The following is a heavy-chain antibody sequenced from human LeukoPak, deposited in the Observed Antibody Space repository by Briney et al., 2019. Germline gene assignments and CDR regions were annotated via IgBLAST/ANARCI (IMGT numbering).Heavy chain of an antibody. CDR1: GYTFTGYY. Sequence: ASVKVSCKASGYTFTGYYMHWVRQAPGQGPEWMGWVNPNSGGTNYAQKFQGRVTMTRDTSISTAYMELSRLRSDDTAVYYCARMFPYYDILTGYYNAVDYWGQGTLVTVSS. V-gene: IGHV1-2*02. J-gene: IGHJ4*02. CDR3: ARMFPYYDILTGYYNAVDY. D-gene: IGHD3-9*01. CDR2: VNPNSGGT.